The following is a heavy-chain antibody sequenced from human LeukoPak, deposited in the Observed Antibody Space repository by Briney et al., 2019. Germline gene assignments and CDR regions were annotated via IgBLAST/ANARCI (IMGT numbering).Heavy chain of an antibody. CDR1: GYTFTGYY. D-gene: IGHD1-26*01. CDR3: ARDGVVGATGGDY. J-gene: IGHJ4*02. V-gene: IGHV1-8*03. Sequence: WASVKVSCKASGYTFTGYYMHWERQATGQGLEWMGWMNPNSGNTGYAQKFQGRVTITRNTSISTAYMELSSLRSEDTAVYYCARDGVVGATGGDYWGQGTLVTVSS. CDR2: MNPNSGNT.